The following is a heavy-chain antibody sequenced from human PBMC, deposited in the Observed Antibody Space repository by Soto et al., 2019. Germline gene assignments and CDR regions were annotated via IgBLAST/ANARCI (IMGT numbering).Heavy chain of an antibody. J-gene: IGHJ4*01. CDR3: VRDQNWAYDY. Sequence: EVQLVESGGALVQSGGSLRLSCAAYGFTFSRHWMHWVRQAPGKGLSWVSHIGPDGYRTRDAESVKGRFIISRHNAKNTLYLQMNNLIDDDAAVYYCVRDQNWAYDYWGAAFLVTVSS. CDR2: IGPDGYRT. CDR1: GFTFSRHW. D-gene: IGHD7-27*01. V-gene: IGHV3-74*01.